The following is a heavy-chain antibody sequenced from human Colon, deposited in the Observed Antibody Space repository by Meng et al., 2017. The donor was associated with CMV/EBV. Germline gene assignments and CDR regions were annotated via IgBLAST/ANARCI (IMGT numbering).Heavy chain of an antibody. CDR3: ARGRARGYCSSTSCSLPDY. V-gene: IGHV1-8*01. CDR2: MNPNSGNT. Sequence: ASVKVSCKASGYTFTSYDINWARQATGQGLEWMGWMNPNSGNTGYAQKFQGRVTMTRNTSISTAYMELSSLRSEDTAVYYCARGRARGYCSSTSCSLPDYWGQGTLVTVSS. CDR1: GYTFTSYD. J-gene: IGHJ4*02. D-gene: IGHD2-2*01.